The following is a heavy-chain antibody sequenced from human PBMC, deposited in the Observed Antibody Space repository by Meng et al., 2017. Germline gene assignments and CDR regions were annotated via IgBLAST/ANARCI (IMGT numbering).Heavy chain of an antibody. J-gene: IGHJ5*02. D-gene: IGHD2-21*02. CDR2: INHRGST. V-gene: IGHV4-34*01. Sequence: VQYQACGAVLLKRSGTLTLTRAVYGGAFSGDYWSWIRQPPGKGLRWIGEINHRGSTNYNPSLKSRVTISVDTSKNQFSLMLSSVTAADPAVYYCARGRVVYCGGDCYSHNWFDPWGQGTLVTVSS. CDR1: GGAFSGDY. CDR3: ARGRVVYCGGDCYSHNWFDP.